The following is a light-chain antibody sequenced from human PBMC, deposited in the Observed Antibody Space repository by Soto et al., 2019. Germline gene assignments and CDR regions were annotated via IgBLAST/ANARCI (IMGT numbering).Light chain of an antibody. CDR2: EVS. CDR3: CSYGGSYV. V-gene: IGLV2-23*02. J-gene: IGLJ1*01. CDR1: SSDVGSYNL. Sequence: LTQPASVSGSPGQSITISCTGTSSDVGSYNLVSWYQQHPGKAPKVMIYEVSKRPSGVSNRFSGSKSGNTASLTISGLQAEDEADYYCCSYGGSYVFGPGTKVTVL.